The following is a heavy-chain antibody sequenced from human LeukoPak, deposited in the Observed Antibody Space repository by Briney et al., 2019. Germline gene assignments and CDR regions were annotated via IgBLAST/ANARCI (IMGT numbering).Heavy chain of an antibody. V-gene: IGHV4-34*01. D-gene: IGHD4-17*01. CDR1: GGSFSGYY. CDR2: INHYGST. J-gene: IGHJ3*02. Sequence: SETLSLTCAVYGGSFSGYYWSWIRQPPGKGLEWIGEINHYGSTNYNPSLKSRVTISVDTSKNQFSLNLSSVTAADTAVYYCARDRDDYGEGAFDIWGQGTMVTVSS. CDR3: ARDRDDYGEGAFDI.